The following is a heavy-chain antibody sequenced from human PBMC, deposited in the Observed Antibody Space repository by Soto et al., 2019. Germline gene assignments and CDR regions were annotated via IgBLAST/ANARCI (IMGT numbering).Heavy chain of an antibody. Sequence: GSLRLSCAASGFTFNIYAMSWVRQAPGKGLEWVSGISGGGGSIHYADSVKGRFTISRDNSENTLYLQMNSLRGEDTAVYYCAKGKSSNYVSHAFDVWGQGTMVTVSS. J-gene: IGHJ3*01. V-gene: IGHV3-23*01. CDR3: AKGKSSNYVSHAFDV. CDR1: GFTFNIYA. CDR2: ISGGGGSI. D-gene: IGHD3-10*02.